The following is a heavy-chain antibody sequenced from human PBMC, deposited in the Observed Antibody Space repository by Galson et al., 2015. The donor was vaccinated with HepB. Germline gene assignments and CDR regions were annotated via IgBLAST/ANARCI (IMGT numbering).Heavy chain of an antibody. CDR3: AREDYSSGWYGSWLGNWFDA. CDR2: ISSDGNNK. Sequence: SLRLSCAASGFIFSAYSLHWVRQAPGKGLEWVALISSDGNNKYYADSVKGRFTISRANSKNTVYLQMNSLRPEDTATYYCAREDYSSGWYGSWLGNWFDAWGQGTLVTVSS. J-gene: IGHJ5*02. CDR1: GFIFSAYS. D-gene: IGHD6-19*01. V-gene: IGHV3-30*04.